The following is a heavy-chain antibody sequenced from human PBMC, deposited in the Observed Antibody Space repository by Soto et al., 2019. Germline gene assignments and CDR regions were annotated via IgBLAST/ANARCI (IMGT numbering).Heavy chain of an antibody. D-gene: IGHD1-26*01. V-gene: IGHV4-4*02. CDR3: ARVSGSYYYGMDV. Sequence: SETLSLTCAVSGGSISISNWWSWVRQPPGKGLEWIGEIYHSGSTNYNQSLKSRVTISVDKSKNQFSLKLSSVTAADTAVYYCARVSGSYYYGMDVWGQGTTVT. J-gene: IGHJ6*02. CDR1: GGSISISNW. CDR2: IYHSGST.